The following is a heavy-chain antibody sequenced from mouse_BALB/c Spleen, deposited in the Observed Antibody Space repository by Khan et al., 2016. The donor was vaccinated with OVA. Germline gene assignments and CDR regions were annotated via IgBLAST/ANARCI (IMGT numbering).Heavy chain of an antibody. D-gene: IGHD2-4*01. CDR3: ARHYDYDRYAMDY. CDR2: ISSGGGST. CDR1: GFAFGSYD. J-gene: IGHJ4*01. Sequence: EVELVESGGGLVKPGGSLKLSCAASGFAFGSYDMSWVRQTPGKRLEWVAYISSGGGSTYYLGTVKGRFTISRDNSKNTLYLQMSSLKSEDTAIYYVARHYDYDRYAMDYWGQGTSVTVSS. V-gene: IGHV5-12-1*01.